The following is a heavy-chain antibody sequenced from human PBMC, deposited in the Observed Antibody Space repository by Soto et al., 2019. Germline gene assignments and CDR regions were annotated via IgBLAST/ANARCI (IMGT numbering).Heavy chain of an antibody. D-gene: IGHD2-15*01. J-gene: IGHJ4*02. Sequence: EVQLLESGGGLVQPGGSLRLSCEASGFTFNKYAMSWVRQAPGKGLEWVSALSHTGATTYYANPVKGRFTISRDNSKSTLYLRMDSLRADDTAMYFCAKDLFGNCSGSGYSGGSDYWGQGTLVTVSS. CDR3: AKDLFGNCSGSGYSGGSDY. V-gene: IGHV3-23*01. CDR2: LSHTGATT. CDR1: GFTFNKYA.